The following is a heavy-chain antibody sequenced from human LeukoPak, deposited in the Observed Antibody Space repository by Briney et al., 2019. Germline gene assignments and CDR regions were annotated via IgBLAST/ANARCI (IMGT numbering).Heavy chain of an antibody. CDR1: GFTFSSYA. V-gene: IGHV3-30-3*01. J-gene: IGHJ4*02. CDR3: ARGSSTSCYECDFDY. Sequence: PGGSLRLSCAASGFTFSSYAMHWVRQAPGKGLEWVAVISYDGSNKYYADSVKGRFTISRDNAKNSLYLQMNSLRAEDTAVYYCARGSSTSCYECDFDYWGQGTLVTVSS. CDR2: ISYDGSNK. D-gene: IGHD2-2*01.